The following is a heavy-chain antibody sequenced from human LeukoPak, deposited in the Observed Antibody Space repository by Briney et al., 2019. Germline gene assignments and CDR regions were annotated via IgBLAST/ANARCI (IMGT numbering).Heavy chain of an antibody. Sequence: AGSLRLSCAASGFTFSSYAMSWVRQAPGKGLEWVSAISGSGGSTYYADSVKGRFTISRDNSKNTLYLQMNSLRAEDTAVYYCAKASSSGSESTIFDYWGQGTLVTVSS. V-gene: IGHV3-23*01. D-gene: IGHD3-22*01. J-gene: IGHJ4*02. CDR1: GFTFSSYA. CDR3: AKASSSGSESTIFDY. CDR2: ISGSGGST.